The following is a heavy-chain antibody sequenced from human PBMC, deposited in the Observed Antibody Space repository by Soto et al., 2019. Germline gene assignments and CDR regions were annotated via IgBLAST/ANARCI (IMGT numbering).Heavy chain of an antibody. CDR2: TYYDGTP. V-gene: IGHV4-59*02. Sequence: QVQLQESGPGLVKPSETVSLTCTVSGGSVSPYYWTWVRRPPGKGREWIAYTYYDGTPNYNPSLKSRVTISLDTSKNQFSLRLTSVTAADTAVYYCARGRHWLDYWGQGTLLTVSS. CDR3: ARGRHWLDY. CDR1: GGSVSPYY. D-gene: IGHD6-19*01. J-gene: IGHJ4*02.